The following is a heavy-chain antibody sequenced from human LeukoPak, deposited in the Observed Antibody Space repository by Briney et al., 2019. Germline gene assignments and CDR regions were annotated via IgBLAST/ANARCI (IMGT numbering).Heavy chain of an antibody. V-gene: IGHV3-23*01. Sequence: QPGGSLRLSCAASGFTFSSYAMSWVRQAPGKGLEWVSAISGGGGNTYYADSMKGRFTISRDNFKNTLYLQMNSLRAEDTAVYYCAKCSTYCSGGSCYSYYYYGMDVWGQGTTVTVSS. J-gene: IGHJ6*02. CDR3: AKCSTYCSGGSCYSYYYYGMDV. CDR2: ISGGGGNT. D-gene: IGHD2-15*01. CDR1: GFTFSSYA.